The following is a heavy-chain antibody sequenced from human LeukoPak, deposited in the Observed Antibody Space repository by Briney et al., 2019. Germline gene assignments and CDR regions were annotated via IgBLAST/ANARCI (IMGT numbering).Heavy chain of an antibody. Sequence: SETLSLTCTVSGGSIGTSYWGWIRQPPGRGLEWIGRIYHSGSTYYNPSLKSRVTISVDTSKNQFSLKLSSVTAADTAVYYCARVMSQAGDNWFDPWGQGTLVTVSS. CDR2: IYHSGST. J-gene: IGHJ5*02. V-gene: IGHV4-38-2*02. D-gene: IGHD6-19*01. CDR1: GGSIGTSY. CDR3: ARVMSQAGDNWFDP.